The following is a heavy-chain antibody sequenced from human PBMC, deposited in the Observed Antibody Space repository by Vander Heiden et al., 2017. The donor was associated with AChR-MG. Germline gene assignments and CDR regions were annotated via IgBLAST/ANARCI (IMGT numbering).Heavy chain of an antibody. CDR2: ISSTDNFI. CDR3: ARVGSGWSLAY. CDR1: AFTLITYT. D-gene: IGHD6-19*01. V-gene: IGHV3-21*01. Sequence: EVQLVESGGGLVKPGGSLRLSCAASAFTLITYTMTWVRQAPGKGLEWISSISSTDNFIYYTDSVKGRFTISRDSAKNSLYLQMNSLRAEDTAVYYCARVGSGWSLAYWGQGTLVTVSS. J-gene: IGHJ4*02.